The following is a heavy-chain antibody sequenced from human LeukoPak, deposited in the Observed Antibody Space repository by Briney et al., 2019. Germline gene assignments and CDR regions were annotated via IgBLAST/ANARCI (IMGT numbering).Heavy chain of an antibody. CDR1: EITFRSYW. D-gene: IGHD5-18*01. J-gene: IGHJ1*01. CDR2: TNQDGSVK. V-gene: IGHV3-7*01. Sequence: GGSLRLSCTASEITFRSYWMSWARQAPGEGLEWVAITNQDGSVKTYVDSVKGRFTISRDNSKNMLYLQMNSLRAEDTAVYYCEKELRGYSYGEHWGQGILVTVSS. CDR3: EKELRGYSYGEH.